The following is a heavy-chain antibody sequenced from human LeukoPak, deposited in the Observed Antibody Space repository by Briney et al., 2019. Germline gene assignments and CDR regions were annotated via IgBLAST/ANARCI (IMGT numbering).Heavy chain of an antibody. J-gene: IGHJ4*02. D-gene: IGHD3-10*01. Sequence: GGSLRLSCAASGFTVSAYAMAWVRQAPGKGLEWVSTIYDDNTYYADSVKGRFAISTDNSKSTLYLQMNSLRVEDTAVYFCAARKVRGVWFYLDYWGQGTLVTVSS. CDR3: AARKVRGVWFYLDY. V-gene: IGHV3-23*01. CDR1: GFTVSAYA. CDR2: IYDDNT.